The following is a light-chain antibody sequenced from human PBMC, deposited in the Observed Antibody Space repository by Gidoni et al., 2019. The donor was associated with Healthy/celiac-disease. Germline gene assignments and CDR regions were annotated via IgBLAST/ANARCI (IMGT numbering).Light chain of an antibody. Sequence: DIQMTQSPSSLSASVGDRVTITCRASQSISSYLNWYQQKPGKAPNLLIYAASSLQSGVPSRFSGSGSGTDFTLTISSLQPEDFATYYCQQSYSTPMYTFGQXTKLEIK. CDR2: AAS. CDR1: QSISSY. CDR3: QQSYSTPMYT. J-gene: IGKJ2*01. V-gene: IGKV1-39*01.